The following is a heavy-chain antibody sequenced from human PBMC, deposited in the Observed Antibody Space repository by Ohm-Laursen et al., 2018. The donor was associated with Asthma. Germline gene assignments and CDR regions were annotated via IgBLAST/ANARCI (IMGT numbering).Heavy chain of an antibody. CDR3: ARGNVEGLL. Sequence: RLSCAASGFTFSDYFMHWVRQRPGGGLVWISHLFPDGRRTNYADSVKGRFTISRDDAQNTVYLQMNSLRVDDTAVYYCARGNVEGLLWGQGTLVTVSS. CDR2: LFPDGRRT. D-gene: IGHD5-24*01. V-gene: IGHV3-74*01. J-gene: IGHJ4*02. CDR1: GFTFSDYF.